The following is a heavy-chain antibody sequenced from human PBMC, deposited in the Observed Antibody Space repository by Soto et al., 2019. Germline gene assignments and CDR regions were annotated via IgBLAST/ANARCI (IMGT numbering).Heavy chain of an antibody. J-gene: IGHJ3*02. V-gene: IGHV1-18*01. D-gene: IGHD2-2*01. Sequence: EASVKVSCKASGYTFTSYGISWVRQAPGQGLEWMGWISAYNGNTNYAQKLQGRVTMTTDTSTSTAYMELRSLRSDDTAVYYCARDLGYCSSTSCPGNAFDIWGQGTMVTVSS. CDR1: GYTFTSYG. CDR3: ARDLGYCSSTSCPGNAFDI. CDR2: ISAYNGNT.